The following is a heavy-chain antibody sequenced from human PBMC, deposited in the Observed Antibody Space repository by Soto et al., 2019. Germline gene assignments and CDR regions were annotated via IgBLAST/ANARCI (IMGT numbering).Heavy chain of an antibody. J-gene: IGHJ6*02. CDR1: GYSISSGNY. V-gene: IGHV4-38-2*01. D-gene: IGHD2-2*01. CDR3: RSSTSCYDESCVDV. Sequence: LSLTCAVSGYSISSGNYWAWIRQPPGRGLEWIGSLYHIGSTHYNTSLKSRVTISVDTSKNHFSLELSSVTAADTAIYYCRSSTSCYDESCVDVWGQGTMVTVSS. CDR2: LYHIGST.